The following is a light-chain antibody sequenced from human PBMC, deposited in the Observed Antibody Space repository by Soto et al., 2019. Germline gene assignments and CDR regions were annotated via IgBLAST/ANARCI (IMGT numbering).Light chain of an antibody. CDR1: TGAVTSGFY. Sequence: QAVVTQEPSLTVSPGGTVTLTCASNTGAVTSGFYPNWFQQKPGQTPRPLIHSTSDKYSWTPARFSGSLVGGNAALTLAGVQPEDEADYYCLVFSGGAWVFGGGTQLTVL. V-gene: IGLV7-43*01. CDR2: STS. J-gene: IGLJ3*02. CDR3: LVFSGGAWV.